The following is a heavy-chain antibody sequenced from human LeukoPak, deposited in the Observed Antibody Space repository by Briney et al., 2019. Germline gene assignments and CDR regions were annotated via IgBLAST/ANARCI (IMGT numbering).Heavy chain of an antibody. J-gene: IGHJ4*02. CDR2: INWNGGST. CDR1: GFTFDDYG. CDR3: ARAIFYDSSGYYFDY. Sequence: GGSLRLSCAASGFTFDDYGMSWVRQAPGKGLEWVCGINWNGGSTDYADSVKGRFTISRANAKNSLYLQMNMLRAENTALYYCARAIFYDSSGYYFDYWGQGTLVTVSS. D-gene: IGHD3-22*01. V-gene: IGHV3-20*04.